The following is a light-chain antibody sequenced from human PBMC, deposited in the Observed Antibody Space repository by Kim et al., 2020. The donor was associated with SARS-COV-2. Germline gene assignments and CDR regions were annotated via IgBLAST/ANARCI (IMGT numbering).Light chain of an antibody. Sequence: DIQMTQSPSTLSAAVGDRVTTTCRDSQSLSRWLAWYQQKPGRAPKPLIYDASSLASGVPSRFSGSGSGTDFTLTISSLQPDDFATYYCQQYNRYALTFGGGTKVDIK. CDR2: DAS. CDR3: QQYNRYALT. CDR1: QSLSRW. J-gene: IGKJ4*01. V-gene: IGKV1-5*01.